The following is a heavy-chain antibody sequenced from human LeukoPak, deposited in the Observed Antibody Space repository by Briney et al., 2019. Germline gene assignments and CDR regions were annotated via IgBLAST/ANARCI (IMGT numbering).Heavy chain of an antibody. CDR2: ISAYNGNT. D-gene: IGHD6-13*01. CDR3: ARDKLGSSSWYGATHPRAYYFDY. Sequence: ASVKVSCKASGYTFTSYGISWVRQAPGQGLEWMGWISAYNGNTNYAQKLQGRVTMTTDTSTSTAYMELRSLRSDDTAVYYCARDKLGSSSWYGATHPRAYYFDYWGQGTLVTVSS. CDR1: GYTFTSYG. J-gene: IGHJ4*02. V-gene: IGHV1-18*01.